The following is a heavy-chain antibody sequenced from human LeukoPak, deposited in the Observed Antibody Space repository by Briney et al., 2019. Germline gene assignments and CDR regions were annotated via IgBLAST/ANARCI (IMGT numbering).Heavy chain of an antibody. CDR3: ARGGSGSYFNGFGY. CDR2: INWNGGST. J-gene: IGHJ4*02. D-gene: IGHD1-26*01. V-gene: IGHV3-20*04. CDR1: GFTFDDYG. Sequence: PGGSLRLSCAASGFTFDDYGMSWVRQAPGKGLEWVSGINWNGGSTGYADSVKGRFTISRDNAKNSLYLQMNSLRAEDTALYYCARGGSGSYFNGFGYWGQGTLVTVSS.